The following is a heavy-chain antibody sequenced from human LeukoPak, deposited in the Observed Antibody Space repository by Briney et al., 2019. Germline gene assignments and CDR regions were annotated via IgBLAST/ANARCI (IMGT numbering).Heavy chain of an antibody. D-gene: IGHD1-26*01. CDR1: GGSISSYY. Sequence: SETLSLTCTVSGGSISSYYWSWIRQPPGKGLEWIAYIYYTGNTKYNPSLKSRVTISVDTSKNQFSLKLSSVTAADTAVYYCARDSGSSPTFDYWGQGTLVTVSS. CDR3: ARDSGSSPTFDY. V-gene: IGHV4-59*01. J-gene: IGHJ4*02. CDR2: IYYTGNT.